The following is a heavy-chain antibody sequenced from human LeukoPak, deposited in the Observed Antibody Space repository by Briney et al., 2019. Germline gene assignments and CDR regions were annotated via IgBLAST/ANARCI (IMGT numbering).Heavy chain of an antibody. Sequence: SETLSLTCTVSGGSVNSYFWSWVRQPPGKGLEWIGYISYSGGTNYNPSLKSRVTISLDTSKNQFSLNLTSVTAADTAVYYCARHRSSSTWYSPFDPWGQGTLVTVSS. J-gene: IGHJ5*02. CDR1: GGSVNSYF. CDR3: ARHRSSSTWYSPFDP. CDR2: ISYSGGT. V-gene: IGHV4-59*08. D-gene: IGHD6-13*01.